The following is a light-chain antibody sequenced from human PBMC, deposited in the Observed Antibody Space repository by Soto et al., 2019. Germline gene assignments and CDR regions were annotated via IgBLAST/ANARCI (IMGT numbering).Light chain of an antibody. CDR1: SSEVGGYNH. CDR2: EVS. V-gene: IGLV2-14*01. CDR3: ISYTGSSTSYV. Sequence: QSALTQPASVSGSPGQLITISCTGTSSEVGGYNHVAWYQQHPGKAPKLMIYEVSKRPSGVSNRFSGSKSGNTASLNISGLQAEDEADYYCISYTGSSTSYVFGTGTKLTVL. J-gene: IGLJ1*01.